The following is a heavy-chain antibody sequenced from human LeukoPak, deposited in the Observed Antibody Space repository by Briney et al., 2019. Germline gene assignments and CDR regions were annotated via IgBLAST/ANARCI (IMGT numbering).Heavy chain of an antibody. CDR2: ISYDGSDK. Sequence: GGSLRLSCSASGFTFSGLAMHWVRQAPGKGLEWVALISYDGSDKYYADSVKGRFTISRDNSKNTLFLQMNSLRPEDTAVYYCAREPRTTGTTWACDYWGQGTLVTVSS. V-gene: IGHV3-30*04. J-gene: IGHJ4*02. D-gene: IGHD1-1*01. CDR3: AREPRTTGTTWACDY. CDR1: GFTFSGLA.